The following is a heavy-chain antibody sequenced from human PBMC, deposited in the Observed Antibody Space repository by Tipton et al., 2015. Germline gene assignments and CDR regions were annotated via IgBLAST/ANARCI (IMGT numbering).Heavy chain of an antibody. CDR2: VFHTGAT. J-gene: IGHJ4*02. D-gene: IGHD2-15*01. CDR3: AAFCYGGNCPDY. Sequence: TLSLTCTVSGVSISSYYWTWIRQPPGKGLQWVGNVFHTGATSYNSSLKSRLTFSIDTSKNQVSLRPSSVTAADTAVYYCAAFCYGGNCPDYWGQGTLVIVSA. CDR1: GVSISSYY. V-gene: IGHV4-59*01.